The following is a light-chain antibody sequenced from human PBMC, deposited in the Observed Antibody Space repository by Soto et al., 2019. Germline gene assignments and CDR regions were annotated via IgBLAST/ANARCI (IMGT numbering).Light chain of an antibody. J-gene: IGKJ1*01. V-gene: IGKV3-15*01. Sequence: EIVMTQSPATLSVSPGERATLSCRASQSVSSNLAWYQQKPGQAPRLLIHSASTRATGIPARFSGSGSGTEFTLTISSLQSEDFALYYCQQYNNWWTFGQGTKVEIK. CDR1: QSVSSN. CDR3: QQYNNWWT. CDR2: SAS.